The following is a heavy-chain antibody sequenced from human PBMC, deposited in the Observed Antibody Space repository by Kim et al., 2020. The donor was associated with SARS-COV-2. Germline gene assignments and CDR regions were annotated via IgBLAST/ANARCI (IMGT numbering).Heavy chain of an antibody. Sequence: KCQGRVTMTEDTSTDTAYMELSSLRSEDTAVYYCATEALSKWELKGSFDYWGQGTLVTVSS. CDR3: ATEALSKWELKGSFDY. D-gene: IGHD1-26*01. V-gene: IGHV1-24*01. J-gene: IGHJ4*02.